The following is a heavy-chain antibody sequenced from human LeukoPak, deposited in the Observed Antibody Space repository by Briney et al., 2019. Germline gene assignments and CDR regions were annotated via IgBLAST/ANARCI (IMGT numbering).Heavy chain of an antibody. Sequence: SVKVSCKASGGTFSSYAISWVRQAPGQGLEWMGRIIPIFGTANYAQKFQGRVTITADKSTSTAYMELSSLRSEDTAVYYCARGTYYDQGAFDIWGQGTMVTVPS. D-gene: IGHD3-22*01. CDR1: GGTFSSYA. CDR2: IIPIFGTA. CDR3: ARGTYYDQGAFDI. J-gene: IGHJ3*02. V-gene: IGHV1-69*06.